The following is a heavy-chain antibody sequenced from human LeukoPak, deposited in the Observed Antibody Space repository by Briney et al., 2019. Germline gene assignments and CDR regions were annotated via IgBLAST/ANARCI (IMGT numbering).Heavy chain of an antibody. CDR2: IYYSGST. CDR3: ARQAGFGELDYYYYYGMDV. V-gene: IGHV4-59*08. CDR1: GGSISSYY. Sequence: PSETLSLTCTVSGGSISSYYWSWIRQPPGKGLEWIGYIYYSGSTNYNPSLKSRVTISVDTSKNQFSLKLSSVTAADTAVYYCARQAGFGELDYYYYYGMDVWGQGTTVTVSS. D-gene: IGHD3-10*01. J-gene: IGHJ6*02.